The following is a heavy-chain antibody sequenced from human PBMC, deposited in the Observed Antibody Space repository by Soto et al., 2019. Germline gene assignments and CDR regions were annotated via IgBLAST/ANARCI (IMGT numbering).Heavy chain of an antibody. V-gene: IGHV4-30-2*01. J-gene: IGHJ5*02. CDR3: ARAPGP. Sequence: QLQLQESGSGLVKPSQTLSLTCAVSGGSISSGGYSWSWIRQPPGKGLAWIGYIYHSGSTYFNPSLKGRVSISVARPTNRFSLQLSSVTAADTAVYYCARAPGPWGQGTLVSVSS. CDR1: GGSISSGGYS. CDR2: IYHSGST.